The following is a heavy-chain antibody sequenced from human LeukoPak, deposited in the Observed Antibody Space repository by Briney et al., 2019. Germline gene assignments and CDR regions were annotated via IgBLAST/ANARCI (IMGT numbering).Heavy chain of an antibody. CDR3: ARAFGYSSGWLDNWLDP. CDR1: GFTFSNYG. J-gene: IGHJ5*02. V-gene: IGHV3-48*03. CDR2: ISGNGNTI. Sequence: GGSLRLSCAASGFTFSNYGMNWVRQAPGKGLEWLSYISGNGNTIYYADSVKGRFTISRDNAENSLYLQMNSLRAEDTAVYYCARAFGYSSGWLDNWLDPWGQGTLVTVSS. D-gene: IGHD6-19*01.